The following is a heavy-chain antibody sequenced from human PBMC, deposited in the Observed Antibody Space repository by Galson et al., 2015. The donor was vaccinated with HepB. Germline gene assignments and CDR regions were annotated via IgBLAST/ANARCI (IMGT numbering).Heavy chain of an antibody. CDR2: ISSSSSYT. CDR3: ARSRYSSGFYDP. J-gene: IGHJ5*02. D-gene: IGHD6-19*01. Sequence: SLRLSCAASGFTFSDYYMSWIRQAPGKGLEWVSYISSSSSYTNYADSVKGRFTISRDNAKNSLYLQMNSLRAEDTAVYYCARSRYSSGFYDPWGQGTLVTVSS. CDR1: GFTFSDYY. V-gene: IGHV3-11*03.